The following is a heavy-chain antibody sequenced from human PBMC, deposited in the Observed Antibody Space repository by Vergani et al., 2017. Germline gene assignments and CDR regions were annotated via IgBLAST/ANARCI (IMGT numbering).Heavy chain of an antibody. Sequence: EVQLVESGGGLVQPGGSLRLSCAASGFTFSSYWMHWVRQAPGKGLVWVSRIISDGSSTSYADSVKGRITISRDNAKNTLYLQMNSLRAEDTAVYYCVRVGVGTTXFDYWGQGTLVTVSS. D-gene: IGHD1-26*01. J-gene: IGHJ4*02. CDR1: GFTFSSYW. CDR2: IISDGSST. V-gene: IGHV3-74*01. CDR3: VRVGVGTTXFDY.